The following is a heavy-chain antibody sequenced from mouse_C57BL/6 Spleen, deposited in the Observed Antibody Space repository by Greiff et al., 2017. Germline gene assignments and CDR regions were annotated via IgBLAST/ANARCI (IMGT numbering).Heavy chain of an antibody. J-gene: IGHJ4*01. CDR3: ARDYYSNYDAMDY. Sequence: VHVKQSGPELVKPGASVKISCKASGYSFTDYNMNWVKQSNGKSLEWIGVINPNYGTTSYNQKFKGKATLTVDQSSSTAYMQLNSLTSEDSAVYYCARDYYSNYDAMDYWGQGTSVTVSS. V-gene: IGHV1-39*01. D-gene: IGHD2-5*01. CDR2: INPNYGTT. CDR1: GYSFTDYN.